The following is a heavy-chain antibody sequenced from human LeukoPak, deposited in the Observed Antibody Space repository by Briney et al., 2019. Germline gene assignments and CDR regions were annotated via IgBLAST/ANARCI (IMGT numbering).Heavy chain of an antibody. CDR3: ARVGLWFGELLREQRDSSYFDY. D-gene: IGHD3-10*01. CDR1: GFTFSSYA. Sequence: PGGSLRLSCAASGFTFSSYAMSWVRQAPGKGLEWVSAISGSGGSTYYADSVKGRFTISRDNSKNTLYLQMNSLRAEDTAVYYCARVGLWFGELLREQRDSSYFDYWGQGTLVTVSS. V-gene: IGHV3-23*01. J-gene: IGHJ4*02. CDR2: ISGSGGST.